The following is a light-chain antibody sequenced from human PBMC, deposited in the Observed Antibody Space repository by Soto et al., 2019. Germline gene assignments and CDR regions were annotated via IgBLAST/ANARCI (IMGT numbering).Light chain of an antibody. CDR2: DVS. CDR3: SSYIRGASVVL. V-gene: IGLV2-14*01. CDR1: NTDIGSYDF. Sequence: QSALTQPASVSGSPGQSITISCTGTNTDIGSYDFVAWYQKHPDKAPKLMIYDVSYRPSGISNRFSGSKSGNTASLTISGLQAEDEADYYCSSYIRGASVVLFGGGTKVTVL. J-gene: IGLJ2*01.